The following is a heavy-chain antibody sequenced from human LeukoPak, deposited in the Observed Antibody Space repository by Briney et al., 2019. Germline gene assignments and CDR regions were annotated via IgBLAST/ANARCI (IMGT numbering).Heavy chain of an antibody. J-gene: IGHJ4*02. D-gene: IGHD6-19*01. CDR1: GFTFSSYA. CDR2: ISGSGGST. Sequence: GGSLRLSYAASGFTFSSYAMSWVRQAPGKGLEWVSAISGSGGSTYYADSVKGRFTISRDNSKNTLYLQMNSLRAEDTAVYYCAKSYSGWPTYYFDYWGQGTLVTVSS. CDR3: AKSYSGWPTYYFDY. V-gene: IGHV3-23*01.